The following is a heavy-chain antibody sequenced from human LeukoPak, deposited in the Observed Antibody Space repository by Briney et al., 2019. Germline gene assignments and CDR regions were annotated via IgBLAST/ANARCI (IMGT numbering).Heavy chain of an antibody. D-gene: IGHD3-10*01. CDR2: IYHSGST. CDR1: GGSISSGGYS. CDR3: ARELVRGGPFDY. V-gene: IGHV4-30-2*01. J-gene: IGHJ4*02. Sequence: SDTLSLTCAVSGGSISSGGYSWSWIRQPPGKGLEWIGYIYHSGSTYYNPSLKSRVTISVDRSKNQFSLKLSSVTAADTAVYYCARELVRGGPFDYWGQGTLVTVSS.